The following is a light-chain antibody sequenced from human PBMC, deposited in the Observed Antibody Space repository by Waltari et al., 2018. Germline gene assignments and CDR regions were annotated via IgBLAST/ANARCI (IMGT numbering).Light chain of an antibody. J-gene: IGKJ5*01. CDR2: WAS. CDR1: QSVLYSSTNKNY. CDR3: QQYYATPWT. V-gene: IGKV4-1*01. Sequence: DIVMTQSPDSLALSLDERATINCKSSQSVLYSSTNKNYLAWYQQKPGQPPKLLIYWASTRESGVPDRFSGSGSGTDFTLTISSLQAEDVAVYYCQQYYATPWTFGQGTRLEIK.